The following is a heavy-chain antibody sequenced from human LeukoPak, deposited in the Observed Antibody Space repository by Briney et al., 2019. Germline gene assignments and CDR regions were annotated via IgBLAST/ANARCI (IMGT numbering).Heavy chain of an antibody. V-gene: IGHV1-69*01. CDR2: IIPIFGTA. CDR1: GGTFSSYA. Sequence: GASVKVSCKASGGTFSSYAISWVRQAPGRGLEWMGGIIPIFGTANYAQKFQGRVTITADESTSTAYMELSSLRSEDTAVYYCARDCSSTSCYEYWGQGTLVTVSS. D-gene: IGHD2-2*01. CDR3: ARDCSSTSCYEY. J-gene: IGHJ4*02.